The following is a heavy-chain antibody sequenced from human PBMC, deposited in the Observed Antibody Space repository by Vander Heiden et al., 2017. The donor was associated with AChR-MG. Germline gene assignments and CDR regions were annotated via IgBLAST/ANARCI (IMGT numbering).Heavy chain of an antibody. CDR1: GFTFSSYG. V-gene: IGHV3-30*18. CDR2: ISYDGSNK. D-gene: IGHD6-13*01. J-gene: IGHJ4*02. CDR3: AKVVASSSWISPLGY. Sequence: QVQLVESGGGVVQPGRSLRLSCAASGFTFSSYGMHWVRQAPGKGLEWVAVISYDGSNKYYADSVKGRFTISRDTSKNTLYLQMNRLRAEDTAVYFCAKVVASSSWISPLGYWGQGTLVTVSS.